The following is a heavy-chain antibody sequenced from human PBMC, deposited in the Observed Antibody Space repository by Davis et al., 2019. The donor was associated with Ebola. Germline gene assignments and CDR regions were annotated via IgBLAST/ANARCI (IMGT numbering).Heavy chain of an antibody. CDR2: SSTSNGST. D-gene: IGHD3-3*01. CDR3: VRDFWSDDPGY. CDR1: GYTFTSYG. J-gene: IGHJ4*02. V-gene: IGHV1-18*01. Sequence: ASVKVSCKTSGYTFTSYGITWVRQAPGQGLEWMGWSSTSNGSTNYAQKLQGRVTMTTDTSTSTAYMELRSLRSDDTAMYYCVRDFWSDDPGYWGQGTLVTVSS.